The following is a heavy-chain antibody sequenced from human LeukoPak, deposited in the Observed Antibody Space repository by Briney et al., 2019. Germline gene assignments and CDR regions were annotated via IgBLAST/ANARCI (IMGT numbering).Heavy chain of an antibody. J-gene: IGHJ4*02. V-gene: IGHV3-23*01. CDR3: AKALDNYYDSSGFDY. Sequence: PGGSLRLSCAASGFTFSSYAMSWVRQAPGKGLEWVSAISGSGGSTYYADSVKGRFTISRDNSKNTLYLQMNSLRAEDTAVYYCAKALDNYYDSSGFDYWGQGTLVTVSS. CDR2: ISGSGGST. D-gene: IGHD3-22*01. CDR1: GFTFSSYA.